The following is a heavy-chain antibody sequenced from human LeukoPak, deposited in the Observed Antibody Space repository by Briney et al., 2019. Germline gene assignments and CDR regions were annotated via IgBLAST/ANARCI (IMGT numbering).Heavy chain of an antibody. CDR2: IYYSGST. CDR3: ARAAVRGVVDY. V-gene: IGHV4-59*01. CDR1: GGSISRYY. D-gene: IGHD3-10*01. Sequence: PSETLSLTCTASGGSISRYYWSWIRQPPGKGLEWIGYIYYSGSTNYNPSLKSRVTISVDTSKNQFSLKLSSVTAADAAVYYCARAAVRGVVDYWGQGTLVTVSS. J-gene: IGHJ4*02.